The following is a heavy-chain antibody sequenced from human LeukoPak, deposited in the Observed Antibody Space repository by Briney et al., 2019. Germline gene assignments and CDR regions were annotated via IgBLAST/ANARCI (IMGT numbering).Heavy chain of an antibody. Sequence: SETLSLTCAVYGGSFSGYYWSWIRQPPGKGLEWIGEINHSGSTNYNPSLKSRVTISVDTSKNQFSLKLSSVTAADTAVYYCXXXXXXXXYYYTHHFDYWGQGTLVTVSS. CDR1: GGSFSGYY. D-gene: IGHD3-22*01. J-gene: IGHJ4*02. V-gene: IGHV4-34*01. CDR3: XXXXXXXXYYYTHHFDY. CDR2: INHSGST.